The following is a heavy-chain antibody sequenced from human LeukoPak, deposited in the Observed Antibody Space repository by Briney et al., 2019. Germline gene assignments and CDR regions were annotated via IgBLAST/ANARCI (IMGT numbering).Heavy chain of an antibody. Sequence: SETLSLTCTVSVGSLSSGGYYWRWIRQHPGKGLEWSGYIYYSGSTYYNPSLKSRVTISVDTSKNQFSLKLSSVTDADTAVYYCARGSTTVYNDAFDIWGQGTMVTVSS. D-gene: IGHD1-1*01. CDR3: ARGSTTVYNDAFDI. CDR1: VGSLSSGGYY. CDR2: IYYSGST. J-gene: IGHJ3*02. V-gene: IGHV4-31*03.